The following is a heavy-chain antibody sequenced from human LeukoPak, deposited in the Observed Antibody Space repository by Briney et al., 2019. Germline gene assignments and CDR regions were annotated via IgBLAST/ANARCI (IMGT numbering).Heavy chain of an antibody. D-gene: IGHD5-18*01. J-gene: IGHJ4*02. CDR3: AKMGYGPTLNFNY. CDR2: ISGSGGST. CDR1: GFTFSSYA. V-gene: IGHV3-23*01. Sequence: GSLRLSCAASGFTFSSYAMNWVRQAPGKGLEWVSAISGSGGSTYYADSVKGRFTISRDNSKNTLYLQMNSLRAEDTAVYYCAKMGYGPTLNFNYWGQGTLVTVSS.